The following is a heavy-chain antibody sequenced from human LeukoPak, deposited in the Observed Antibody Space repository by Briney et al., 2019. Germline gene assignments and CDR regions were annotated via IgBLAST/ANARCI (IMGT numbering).Heavy chain of an antibody. J-gene: IGHJ3*02. D-gene: IGHD4-23*01. CDR1: GFTFSSYG. Sequence: GGSLRLSCAASGFTFSSYGMHWVRQAPGKGLEWVAFIRYDGSNKYYADSVKGRFTISRDNSKNTLYLQMNSLRAEDTAVYYCAKDLPTTVVTPMGAFDIWGQGTMATVSS. V-gene: IGHV3-30*02. CDR3: AKDLPTTVVTPMGAFDI. CDR2: IRYDGSNK.